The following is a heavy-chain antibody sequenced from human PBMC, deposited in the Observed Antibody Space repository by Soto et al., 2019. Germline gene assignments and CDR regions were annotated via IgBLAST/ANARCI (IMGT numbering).Heavy chain of an antibody. CDR1: GGSISSGGYY. J-gene: IGHJ3*02. Sequence: SETLSLTCTVSGGSISSGGYYWSWIRQHPGKGLEWIGYIYYSGSTYYNPSLKSRVTISVDTSKNQFSLKLSSVTAADTAVYYCARNPSMIVVVITEGTTNDAFDIWGQGTMVTVSS. CDR3: ARNPSMIVVVITEGTTNDAFDI. V-gene: IGHV4-31*03. CDR2: IYYSGST. D-gene: IGHD3-22*01.